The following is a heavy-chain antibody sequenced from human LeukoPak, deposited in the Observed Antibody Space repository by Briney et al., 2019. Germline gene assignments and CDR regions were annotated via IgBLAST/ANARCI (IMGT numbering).Heavy chain of an antibody. CDR1: GYTFTSYG. CDR2: ISAYNGNT. Sequence: ASVKVSCKPSGYTFTSYGISWVRQAPGQGLEWMGWISAYNGNTNYAQKLQGRVTMTTDTSTSTAYMELRSLRSDDTAVYYCARAAAYCGGDCYSNWFDPWGQGTLVTVSS. V-gene: IGHV1-18*01. J-gene: IGHJ5*02. D-gene: IGHD2-21*02. CDR3: ARAAAYCGGDCYSNWFDP.